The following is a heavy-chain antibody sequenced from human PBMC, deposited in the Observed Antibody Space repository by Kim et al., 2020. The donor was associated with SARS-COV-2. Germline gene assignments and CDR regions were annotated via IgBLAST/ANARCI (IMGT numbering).Heavy chain of an antibody. CDR3: ARDSSSGCYSFDGLDV. CDR1: GFTFSGYY. V-gene: IGHV3-21*04. Sequence: GGSLRLSCAASGFTFSGYYMSWVRQAPGKGLEWLSSISSSSSYTYYADSVKGRFTISRDNAKNSLYLQMNSLRAEDTAVYYCARDSSSGCYSFDGLDVW. D-gene: IGHD3-10*01. J-gene: IGHJ6*01. CDR2: ISSSSSYT.